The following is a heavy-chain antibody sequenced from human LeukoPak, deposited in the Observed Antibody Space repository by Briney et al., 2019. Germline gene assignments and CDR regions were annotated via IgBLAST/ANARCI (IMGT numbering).Heavy chain of an antibody. CDR1: GYSISSGYY. D-gene: IGHD5-18*01. V-gene: IGHV4-38-2*02. CDR2: IYHSGST. Sequence: SETLSLTCTVSGYSISSGYYWGWIRQPPGKGLEWIGSIYHSGSTSYNPSLKSPVTISVDKSKNQFSLKLSSVTAAYTAVYYCARVHSYGLGRAFDIWGQGTMVTVSS. J-gene: IGHJ3*02. CDR3: ARVHSYGLGRAFDI.